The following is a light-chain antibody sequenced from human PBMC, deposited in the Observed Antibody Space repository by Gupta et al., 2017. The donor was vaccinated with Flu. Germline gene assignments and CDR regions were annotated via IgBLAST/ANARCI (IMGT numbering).Light chain of an antibody. Sequence: QCALTQPASVSGSPVQSGTASCTGTSSDVGGYNYVSWYQQHPGKAPKLMIYDVSNRPSGVSNRFSGSKSGNTASLTISVLQAEDEADYYCSSYTSSSTLYVVFGGGTKLTVL. J-gene: IGLJ2*01. V-gene: IGLV2-14*01. CDR1: SSDVGGYNY. CDR2: DVS. CDR3: SSYTSSSTLYVV.